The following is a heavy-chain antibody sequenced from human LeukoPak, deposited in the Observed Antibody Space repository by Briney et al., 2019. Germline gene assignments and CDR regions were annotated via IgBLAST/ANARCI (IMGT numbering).Heavy chain of an antibody. Sequence: PSETLSLTCSVSGVSISNYYWTGIRQPPGKGLEWVGYVYYSGNTNYNPSLKSRVTISVDTSKNQFSLRLTSVTAADTAIYYCARLYNHNWFDPWGQGTLVTVSS. J-gene: IGHJ5*02. D-gene: IGHD3-16*02. CDR2: VYYSGNT. CDR3: ARLYNHNWFDP. CDR1: GVSISNYY. V-gene: IGHV4-59*01.